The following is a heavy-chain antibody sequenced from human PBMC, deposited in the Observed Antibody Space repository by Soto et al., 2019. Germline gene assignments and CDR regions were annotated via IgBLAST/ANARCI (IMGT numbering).Heavy chain of an antibody. D-gene: IGHD3-3*01. V-gene: IGHV1-2*04. CDR3: ARDRGYYDFWSGYYEGDNWFDP. Sequence: ASVKVSCKASGYTFTAYYMHWVRQAPGQGLEWMGWINPNSGGTNYAQKFQGWVTMTRDTSISTAYMELSRLRSDDTAVYYCARDRGYYDFWSGYYEGDNWFDPWGQGTLVTVSS. J-gene: IGHJ5*02. CDR2: INPNSGGT. CDR1: GYTFTAYY.